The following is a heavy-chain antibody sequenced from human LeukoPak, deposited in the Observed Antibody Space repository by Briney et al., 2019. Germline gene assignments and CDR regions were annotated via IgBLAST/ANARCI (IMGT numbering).Heavy chain of an antibody. J-gene: IGHJ4*02. D-gene: IGHD3-10*01. CDR2: INPSGSSA. Sequence: ASVKVSCKASGYSFTSYYMHWVRQAPGQGLEWMGFINPSGSSAAYAQKFQGRLTMTRDMFTSTDYMELTSLTSDDTAVYYCARARGVNYYGSGSYLVNNYWGQGTLVTVSS. V-gene: IGHV1-46*01. CDR3: ARARGVNYYGSGSYLVNNY. CDR1: GYSFTSYY.